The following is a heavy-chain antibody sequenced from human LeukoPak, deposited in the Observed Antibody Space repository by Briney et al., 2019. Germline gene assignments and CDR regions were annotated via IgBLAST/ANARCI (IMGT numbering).Heavy chain of an antibody. Sequence: GGSLRLSCGASGFTFSSYNMNWVRQAPGKGLEWVSSITSSSSYIYYADSVKGRFTISRDNAKNSLYLQMDSLRVEDTAEYYCARDPYSGNYGAYYYYYMDVWGKGTTVTVSS. CDR1: GFTFSSYN. D-gene: IGHD1-26*01. CDR3: ARDPYSGNYGAYYYYYMDV. CDR2: ITSSSSYI. V-gene: IGHV3-21*06. J-gene: IGHJ6*03.